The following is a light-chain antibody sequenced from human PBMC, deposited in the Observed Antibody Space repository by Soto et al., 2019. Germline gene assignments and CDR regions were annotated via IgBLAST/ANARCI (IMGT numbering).Light chain of an antibody. CDR3: QQYNNWPLT. CDR1: QSVDND. V-gene: IGKV3D-15*01. Sequence: EIVMTQSPATLSVSPGDRATLSCRASQSVDNDLAWYQQKPGQPPRLLIYDASTRATGIPARFSGSQSGTDFTLTISSLLSEDFAVYSCQQYNNWPLTFGGGTKVDIK. J-gene: IGKJ4*01. CDR2: DAS.